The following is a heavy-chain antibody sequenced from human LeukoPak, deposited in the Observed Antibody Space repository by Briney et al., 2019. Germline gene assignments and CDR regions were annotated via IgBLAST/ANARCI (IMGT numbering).Heavy chain of an antibody. CDR1: GFTFSIYW. J-gene: IGHJ4*02. V-gene: IGHV3-7*05. CDR2: IKQDGSEK. Sequence: GGSLRLSCAASGFTFSIYWMSWVRQAPGKGLEWVANIKQDGSEKYYVDSVKGRFTISRDNANNSLYLQMNSLRAEDPAVYYCARGGDYLDFWGQGTLVTVSS. CDR3: ARGGDYLDF.